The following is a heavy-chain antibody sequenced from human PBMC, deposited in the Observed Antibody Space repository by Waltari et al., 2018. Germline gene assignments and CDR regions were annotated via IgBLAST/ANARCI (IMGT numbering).Heavy chain of an antibody. V-gene: IGHV4-34*01. CDR1: GGSFSGYY. CDR2: INHSGST. J-gene: IGHJ4*02. Sequence: QVQLQQWGAGLLKPSETLSLTCAVYGGSFSGYYWSWIRQPPGTGLEWIGEINHSGSTDYTPSRKSRVTISVDTAKNQFSLKLSSVTAADTAVYYCARGLIVGAFDYWGQGTLVTVSS. CDR3: ARGLIVGAFDY. D-gene: IGHD1-26*01.